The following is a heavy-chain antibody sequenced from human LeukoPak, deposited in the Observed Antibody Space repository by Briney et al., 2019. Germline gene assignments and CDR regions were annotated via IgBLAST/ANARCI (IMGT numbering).Heavy chain of an antibody. CDR2: IYSGGST. J-gene: IGHJ5*02. V-gene: IGHV3-66*01. CDR3: ARRAYDILTGYSPFDP. D-gene: IGHD3-9*01. CDR1: GFTVSSNY. Sequence: GGSLRLSCAASGFTVSSNYMSWVRQAPGKGLEWVSVIYSGGSTYYADSVKGRFTISRDNSKNTLYLQMNSLRAEDTAVYYCARRAYDILTGYSPFDPWGQGTLVTVSS.